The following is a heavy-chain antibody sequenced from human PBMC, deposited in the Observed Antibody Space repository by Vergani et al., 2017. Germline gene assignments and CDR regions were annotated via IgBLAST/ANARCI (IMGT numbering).Heavy chain of an antibody. V-gene: IGHV4-59*01. CDR2: IYLGGTT. J-gene: IGHJ6*03. CDR3: ARGPSVVQGNYIYYYSYFMDV. CDR1: GNSMNNYY. Sequence: QVHLQEAGPGLVKPAETLSLTCTVSGNSMNNYYWNWIRQTPGKGRELIGYIYLGGTTTYNPSLESRVSLSADTSKNQFSLQLTSVTAADTAVYYCARGPSVVQGNYIYYYSYFMDVWGKGTTVTVSS. D-gene: IGHD2-15*01.